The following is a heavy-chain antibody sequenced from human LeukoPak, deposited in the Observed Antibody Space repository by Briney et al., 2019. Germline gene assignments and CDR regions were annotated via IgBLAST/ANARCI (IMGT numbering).Heavy chain of an antibody. J-gene: IGHJ3*02. CDR2: IFYSGST. Sequence: SETLSLTCTVSSGSISTSNYYWGWVRQPPGKALEWIGNIFYSGSTYYSPSLKSRVTISLDTSRNQFSLKLNSVTAADTAVYYCARDIDFWSGWEAFDIWGQGTMVTVSS. CDR1: SGSISTSNYY. CDR3: ARDIDFWSGWEAFDI. V-gene: IGHV4-39*07. D-gene: IGHD3-3*01.